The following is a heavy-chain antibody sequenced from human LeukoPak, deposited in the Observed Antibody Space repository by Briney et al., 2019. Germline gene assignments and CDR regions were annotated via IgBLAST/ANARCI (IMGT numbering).Heavy chain of an antibody. CDR1: GGSISSSSYY. CDR2: IYYSGST. D-gene: IGHD5-18*01. CDR3: ARGRAWIQLWLMTTFDY. Sequence: SSETLSLTCTVSGGSISSSSYYWGWIRQPPGKGLEWIGSIYYSGSTYYNPSLKSRVTISVDTSKNQFSLKLSSVTAADTAVYYCARGRAWIQLWLMTTFDYWGQGTLVTVSS. J-gene: IGHJ4*02. V-gene: IGHV4-39*07.